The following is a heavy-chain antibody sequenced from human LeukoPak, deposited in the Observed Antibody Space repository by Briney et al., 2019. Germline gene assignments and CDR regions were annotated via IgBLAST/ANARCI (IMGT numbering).Heavy chain of an antibody. V-gene: IGHV4-59*08. CDR1: GGSISSYY. D-gene: IGHD5-18*01. Sequence: SETLSLTCTVSGGSISSYYWSWIRQPPGKGLEWIGYIYYSGSSNYNPSLKSRVTMSVDTSRNQFSLKLSSVTAADTAMYYCASGKIMVIDYWGQGTLVTVSS. J-gene: IGHJ4*02. CDR3: ASGKIMVIDY. CDR2: IYYSGSS.